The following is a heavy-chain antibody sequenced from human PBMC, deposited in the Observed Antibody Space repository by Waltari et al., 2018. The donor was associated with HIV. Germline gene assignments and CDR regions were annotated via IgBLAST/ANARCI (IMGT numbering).Heavy chain of an antibody. CDR1: GFSFNIYS. CDR3: ARVAMYYYGSGEKYYFDY. J-gene: IGHJ4*02. D-gene: IGHD3-10*01. Sequence: EVQLVESGGGLVQPGGSLRLSCAASGFSFNIYSMNGVRQAPGKGLEWVSYISTSSRTIYYADSVRGRFTISRDNAKKSLYLQMNSLRDEDTAVYYCARVAMYYYGSGEKYYFDYWGQGTLVTVSS. CDR2: ISTSSRTI. V-gene: IGHV3-48*02.